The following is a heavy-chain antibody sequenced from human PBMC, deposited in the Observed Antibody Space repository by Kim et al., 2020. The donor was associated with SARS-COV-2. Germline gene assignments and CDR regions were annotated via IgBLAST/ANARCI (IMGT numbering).Heavy chain of an antibody. D-gene: IGHD3-10*01. J-gene: IGHJ4*02. V-gene: IGHV1-2*06. Sequence: ASVKVSCKASGYTFTGYYMHWVRQAPGQGLEWMGRINPNSGGTNYAQKFQGRVTMTRDTSINTAYMELNRLRSDDTAVYYCARDLSHFSRSWFGETTDYWGQGTLVTVSS. CDR3: ARDLSHFSRSWFGETTDY. CDR2: INPNSGGT. CDR1: GYTFTGYY.